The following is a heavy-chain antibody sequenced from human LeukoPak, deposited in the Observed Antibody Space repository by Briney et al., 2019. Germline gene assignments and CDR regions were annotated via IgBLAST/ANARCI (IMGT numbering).Heavy chain of an antibody. CDR3: AKARIAAAGTGAFDV. J-gene: IGHJ3*01. CDR2: FSATDGSA. V-gene: IGHV3-23*01. Sequence: PGGSLRLSCAASGFTVSSYGMTWVRLAPGKGLEGVSAFSATDGSAQYAESVKGRFTISRDNSKNSLYLQMNSLRDEDTAVYYCAKARIAAAGTGAFDVWGQGTMVTVSS. D-gene: IGHD6-13*01. CDR1: GFTVSSYG.